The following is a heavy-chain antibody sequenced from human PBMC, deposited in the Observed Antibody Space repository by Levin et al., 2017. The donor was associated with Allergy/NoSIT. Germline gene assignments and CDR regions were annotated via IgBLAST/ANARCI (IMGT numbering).Heavy chain of an antibody. CDR1: GFTFDDYA. J-gene: IGHJ4*02. V-gene: IGHV3-9*01. CDR3: AKGSGSSGDLFDY. D-gene: IGHD4-17*01. CDR2: ISWNSGKI. Sequence: GGSLRLSCAASGFTFDDYAMHWVRQAPGKGLEWVSSISWNSGKIDYADSVKGRFTISRDSARSSLHLQMISLRAEDTAFYYCAKGSGSSGDLFDYWGQGTLVTVSS.